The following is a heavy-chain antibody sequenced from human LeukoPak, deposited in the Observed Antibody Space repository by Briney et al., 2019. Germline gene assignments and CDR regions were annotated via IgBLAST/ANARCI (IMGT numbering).Heavy chain of an antibody. Sequence: ASVKVSCKASGYTFTKYAMNWVRQAPGQRLEWMGWIDAGNAKTKYSQKFQGRVTITRDTSASTAYMDLSSLRSEDTAVYYCAKGTWVRGSGWYYFDYWGQGTLVAVSS. D-gene: IGHD6-19*01. CDR2: IDAGNAKT. CDR3: AKGTWVRGSGWYYFDY. CDR1: GYTFTKYA. J-gene: IGHJ4*02. V-gene: IGHV1-3*01.